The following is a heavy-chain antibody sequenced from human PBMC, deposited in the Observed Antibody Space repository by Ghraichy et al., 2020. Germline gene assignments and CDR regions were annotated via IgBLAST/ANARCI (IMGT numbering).Heavy chain of an antibody. J-gene: IGHJ4*02. CDR2: INHSGRT. V-gene: IGHV4-34*01. CDR3: ARVNMHITIFGIIITPPYFDY. CDR1: GGSFSDYF. Sequence: SETLSLTCAVYGGSFSDYFWSWIRQPPGKGLEWIGEINHSGRTNYNPSLRSRVTISLDTSKNQFSLKLSSVTAADTAVYYCARVNMHITIFGIIITPPYFDYWGQGTLVTVSS. D-gene: IGHD3-3*01.